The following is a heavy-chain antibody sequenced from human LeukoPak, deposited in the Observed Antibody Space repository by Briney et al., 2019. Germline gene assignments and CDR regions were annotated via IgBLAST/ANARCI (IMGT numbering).Heavy chain of an antibody. D-gene: IGHD3-3*01. CDR1: GGSFSGYY. V-gene: IGHV4-59*10. CDR2: IYTSGST. Sequence: SETLSLTCAVYGGSFSGYYWSWIRQPPGKGLEWIGRIYTSGSTNYNPSLKSRVTMSVDTSKNQFSLKLSSVTAADTAVYYCARGFTIFGEKGYYFDYWGQGTLVTVSS. J-gene: IGHJ4*01. CDR3: ARGFTIFGEKGYYFDY.